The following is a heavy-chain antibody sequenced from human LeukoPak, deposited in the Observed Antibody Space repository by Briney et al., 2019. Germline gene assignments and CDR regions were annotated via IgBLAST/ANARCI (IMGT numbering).Heavy chain of an antibody. V-gene: IGHV3-48*03. Sequence: GGSLRLSCAASGFTFSSYEMNWVRQAPGKGLEWVSYISSSGSTIYYADSVKGRFTISRDNAKNSLYLQMNSLRAEDTAVYYCARDQQPWPQRYYYYYYGMDVWGKGTTVTVSS. CDR1: GFTFSSYE. J-gene: IGHJ6*04. CDR2: ISSSGSTI. CDR3: ARDQQPWPQRYYYYYYGMDV. D-gene: IGHD5-18*01.